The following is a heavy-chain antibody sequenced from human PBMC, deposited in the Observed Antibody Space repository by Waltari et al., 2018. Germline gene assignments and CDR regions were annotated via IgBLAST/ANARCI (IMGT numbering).Heavy chain of an antibody. D-gene: IGHD2-21*01. Sequence: QVQLVQSGAEVKKPGASVKVSCKASGYTFTGYYMHWVRQAPGQGLEWMGWINPNSGGTNYAQKFQGRVTMTRDTSISTAYMELSRLRSDDTAVYYCARRGDYCGGDCDWFDPWGQGTLVTVSS. CDR3: ARRGDYCGGDCDWFDP. CDR1: GYTFTGYY. V-gene: IGHV1-2*02. J-gene: IGHJ5*02. CDR2: INPNSGGT.